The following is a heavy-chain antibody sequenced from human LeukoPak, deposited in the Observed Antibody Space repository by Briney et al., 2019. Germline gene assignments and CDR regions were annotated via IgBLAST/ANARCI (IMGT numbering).Heavy chain of an antibody. J-gene: IGHJ4*02. D-gene: IGHD3-22*01. Sequence: VASVKVSCKASGGTFSSYAISWVRQAPGQGLEWMGRIIPILGIANYAQKFQGRVTITADKSTSTAYMELSSLRSEDTFLFQAEEGIRDYYDSSGSDFDYWGQGTLVTVSS. CDR2: IIPILGIA. V-gene: IGHV1-69*04. CDR3: EEGIRDYYDSSGSDFDY. CDR1: GGTFSSYA.